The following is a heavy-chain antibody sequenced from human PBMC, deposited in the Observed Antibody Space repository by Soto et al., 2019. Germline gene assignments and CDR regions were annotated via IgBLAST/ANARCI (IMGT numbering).Heavy chain of an antibody. CDR2: VSYSGST. Sequence: SETLSLTCSLSGGAIGGYYWSWIRQPPGKALEWIGYVSYSGSTDYHPSLKSRVSISIDTSKNQFSLKMISVTAADTAVYYCARHGSDSGGFLFDHWGQGALVTVSS. V-gene: IGHV4-59*08. D-gene: IGHD6-19*01. CDR1: GGAIGGYY. J-gene: IGHJ5*02. CDR3: ARHGSDSGGFLFDH.